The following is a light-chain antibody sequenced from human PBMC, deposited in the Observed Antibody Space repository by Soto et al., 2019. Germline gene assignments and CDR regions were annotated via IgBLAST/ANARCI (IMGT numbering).Light chain of an antibody. J-gene: IGKJ1*01. CDR2: GAS. V-gene: IGKV3-11*01. CDR1: QSVGSN. Sequence: IVTTQSTATLTVSPGDRATLSRRASQSVGSNLAWYQQKPDQAPRLLISGASTRATSIPARFSGSGSGTDFTLTISSLEPEDFAVYYCQQRSNWPRTFGQGTKVDIK. CDR3: QQRSNWPRT.